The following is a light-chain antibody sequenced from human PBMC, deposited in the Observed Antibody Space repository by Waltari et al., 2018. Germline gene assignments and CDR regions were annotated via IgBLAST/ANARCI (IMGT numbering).Light chain of an antibody. J-gene: IGLJ3*02. CDR1: SSDVGGYNY. V-gene: IGLV2-8*01. CDR3: SSYAGITNWV. CDR2: EGS. Sequence: QSALTQPPSASGSPGQSVTISCTGTSSDVGGYNYVSWYQQYPVKAPELIIYEGSRRPAGVPDRFSGSKSGNTASLTVSGLQAEDEADYYCSSYAGITNWVFGGGTKLTVL.